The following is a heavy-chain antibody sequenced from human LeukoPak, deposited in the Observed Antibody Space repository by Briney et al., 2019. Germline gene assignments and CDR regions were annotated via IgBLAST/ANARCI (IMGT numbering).Heavy chain of an antibody. CDR2: IIPIFGTA. CDR1: GGTFSSYA. D-gene: IGHD3-22*01. Sequence: ASVKVSCKASGGTFSSYAISWVRQASGQGLEWMGGIIPIFGTANYAQKFQGRVTITADESTSTAYMELSSLRSEDTAVYYCARLTYYYDSSGYNEKNDYWGQGTLVTVSS. CDR3: ARLTYYYDSSGYNEKNDY. J-gene: IGHJ4*02. V-gene: IGHV1-69*13.